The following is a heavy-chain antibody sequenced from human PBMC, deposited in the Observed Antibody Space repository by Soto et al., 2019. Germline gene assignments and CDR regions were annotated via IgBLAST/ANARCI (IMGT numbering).Heavy chain of an antibody. J-gene: IGHJ4*02. CDR3: AKGSIEYSASVDY. D-gene: IGHD5-12*01. V-gene: IGHV3-23*01. CDR2: ISGSGGSS. CDR1: GFSFNSYA. Sequence: PGGSLRLSCSASGFSFNSYAMMWVRQAPGKWLEWVSVISGSGGSSYFADSAKGRFTISRDNSKNMLYLEMNSLRAEDTARYFCAKGSIEYSASVDYWGQGXLVTVYS.